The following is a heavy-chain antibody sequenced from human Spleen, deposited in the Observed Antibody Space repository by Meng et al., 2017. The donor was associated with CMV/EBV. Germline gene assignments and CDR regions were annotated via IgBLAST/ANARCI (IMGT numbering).Heavy chain of an antibody. D-gene: IGHD3-3*01. Sequence: SETLSLTCTVYGGSISSGSYYWGWSRQPPGKGLEGIGSIYYTGNTHYNPSLKSRVTISVDTSTDQFSLKLGSVTAADTAVYYCARGRASYDFWSGLYWGQGTLVTVSS. CDR1: GGSISSGSYY. J-gene: IGHJ4*02. CDR2: IYYTGNT. V-gene: IGHV4-39*02. CDR3: ARGRASYDFWSGLY.